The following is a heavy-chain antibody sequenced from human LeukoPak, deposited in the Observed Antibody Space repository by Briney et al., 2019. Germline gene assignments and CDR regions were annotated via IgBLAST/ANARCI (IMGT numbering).Heavy chain of an antibody. J-gene: IGHJ4*02. CDR2: ISSSGSGGNT. Sequence: GGSLRLSCAASGVTLSSYAMSWARQAPGKGLEWVSGISSSGSGGNTYYADSVKGRFTISRDDSKNTLNLQMNSLRAEDTAVYYCARDSGYSTGYYPSGYWGQGTLVTVSS. V-gene: IGHV3-23*01. CDR1: GVTLSSYA. D-gene: IGHD3-22*01. CDR3: ARDSGYSTGYYPSGY.